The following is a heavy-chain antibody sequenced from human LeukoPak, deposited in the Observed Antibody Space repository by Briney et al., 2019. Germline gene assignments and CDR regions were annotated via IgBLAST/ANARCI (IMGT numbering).Heavy chain of an antibody. CDR3: ARPTHYYDSSDYYFDAFDI. CDR2: INPNIGGT. V-gene: IGHV1-2*02. Sequence: ASVKVSCKPSGYTFTGYNIHWVRQAPGQGLECMGWINPNIGGTNYVQKLQGRVTITRDTSNSTAYMELSRLRSDATAVYYCARPTHYYDSSDYYFDAFDIWGQGTMVTVSS. D-gene: IGHD3-22*01. J-gene: IGHJ3*02. CDR1: GYTFTGYN.